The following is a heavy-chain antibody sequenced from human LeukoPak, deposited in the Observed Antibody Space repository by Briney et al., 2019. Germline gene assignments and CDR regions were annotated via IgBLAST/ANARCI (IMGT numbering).Heavy chain of an antibody. CDR2: ISAYNGNT. D-gene: IGHD2-2*02. J-gene: IGHJ1*01. CDR1: GYTFTSYG. Sequence: ASVKVSCKASGYTFTSYGISWVRQAPGQGLEWMGWISAYNGNTNYAQKLQGRVTMTTDTSTSTAYMELRSLRSDDTAVYYCARAQYCSSTSCYTSEYFQHWGQGTLATVSS. V-gene: IGHV1-18*01. CDR3: ARAQYCSSTSCYTSEYFQH.